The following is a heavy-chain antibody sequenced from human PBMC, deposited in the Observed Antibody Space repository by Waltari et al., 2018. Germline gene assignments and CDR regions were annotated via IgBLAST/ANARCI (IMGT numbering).Heavy chain of an antibody. CDR3: AREGYCGGDCYSGNAFDI. Sequence: VQLVESGGGVVQPGRSLRLSCAASGFTFSSYAMHWVRQAPGKGLEWVAVISYDGSNKYYADSVKGRFTISRDNSKNTLYLQMNSLRAEDTAVYYCAREGYCGGDCYSGNAFDIWGQGTMVTVSS. CDR1: GFTFSSYA. J-gene: IGHJ3*02. D-gene: IGHD2-21*01. CDR2: ISYDGSNK. V-gene: IGHV3-30-3*01.